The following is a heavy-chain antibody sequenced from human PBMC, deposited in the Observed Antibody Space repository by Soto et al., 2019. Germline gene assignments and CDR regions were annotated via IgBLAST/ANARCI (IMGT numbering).Heavy chain of an antibody. J-gene: IGHJ6*03. CDR1: GFTFSSYW. D-gene: IGHD4-17*01. CDR3: ARANGDYGYYYYYMDV. V-gene: IGHV3-74*01. Sequence: GGSLRLSCAASGFTFSSYWMHWVRQAPGKGLVWVSRINSDGSSTSYADSMKGRFTISRDNAKNTLYLQMNSLRAEDTAVYYCARANGDYGYYYYYMDVWGKGTTVTVSS. CDR2: INSDGSST.